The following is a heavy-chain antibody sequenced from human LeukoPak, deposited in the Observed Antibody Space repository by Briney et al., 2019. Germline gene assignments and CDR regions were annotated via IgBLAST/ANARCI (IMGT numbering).Heavy chain of an antibody. CDR1: GGSISSGGYY. CDR2: IYYSGST. CDR3: ARDPVVYSKEAGGYYYYYGMDV. J-gene: IGHJ6*02. D-gene: IGHD2-8*02. Sequence: PSETLSLTCTVSGGSISSGGYYWSWIRQHPGKGLEWIGYIYYSGSTYYNPSLKSRVTISVDTSKNQFSLKLSSVTAADTAVYYCARDPVVYSKEAGGYYYYYGMDVWGQGTTVTVSS. V-gene: IGHV4-31*03.